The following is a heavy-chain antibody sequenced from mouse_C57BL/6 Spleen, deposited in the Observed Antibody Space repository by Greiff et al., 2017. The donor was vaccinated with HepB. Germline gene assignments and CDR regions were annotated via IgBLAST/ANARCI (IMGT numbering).Heavy chain of an antibody. Sequence: EVQLQQSGPGLVKPSQSLSLTCSVTGYSITSGYYWNWIRQFPGNKLEWMGYISYEGSNNYNPSLKNRISITRDTSKNQFFLKLNSVTTEDTATYYCARGPHYYGDYWGQGTTLTVSS. D-gene: IGHD1-2*01. V-gene: IGHV3-6*01. CDR3: ARGPHYYGDY. J-gene: IGHJ2*01. CDR2: ISYEGSN. CDR1: GYSITSGYY.